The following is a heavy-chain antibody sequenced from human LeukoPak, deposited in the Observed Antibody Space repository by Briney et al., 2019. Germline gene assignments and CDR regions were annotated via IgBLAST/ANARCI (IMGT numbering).Heavy chain of an antibody. CDR3: TTGSSFEI. J-gene: IGHJ3*02. V-gene: IGHV3-15*01. CDR1: GFTFSNAW. CDR2: IKTKTDGGTI. Sequence: GGSLRLSCTASGFTFSNAWMNWVRQAPGKGLEWVGRIKTKTDGGTIDYAAPVKGRCTILREDSRDTVYLQMNSLKTEDTAVYYCTTGSSFEIWGQGTLVTVSS.